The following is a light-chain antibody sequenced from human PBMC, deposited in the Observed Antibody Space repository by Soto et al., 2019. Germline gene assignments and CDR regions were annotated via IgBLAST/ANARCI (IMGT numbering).Light chain of an antibody. Sequence: EVVLTQSPATLSLSPGERATLSCRASQSVDTFLSWYQQKPGQAPRLLIYDASNRATGIPARFSGSGSGTDFTLTISSLEPEDFAVYYGHQRSDWLFGQGTRLEIK. CDR3: HQRSDWL. J-gene: IGKJ5*01. CDR1: QSVDTF. CDR2: DAS. V-gene: IGKV3-11*01.